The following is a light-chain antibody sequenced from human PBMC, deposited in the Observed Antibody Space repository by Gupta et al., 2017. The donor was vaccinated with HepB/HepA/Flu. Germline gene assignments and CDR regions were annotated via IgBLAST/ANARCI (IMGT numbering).Light chain of an antibody. V-gene: IGLV2-14*03. CDR2: DVS. J-gene: IGLJ2*01. Sequence: SALTQPASVSGSPGQSITISCTGTSSDVGAYNYVSWYPQHPGKAPKIMIYDVSNRPSGVSNRFSGSKSGNTASPTISGLQAEDEADYYCRSYTSSSTLVLFGGGTKLTVL. CDR1: SSDVGAYNY. CDR3: RSYTSSSTLVL.